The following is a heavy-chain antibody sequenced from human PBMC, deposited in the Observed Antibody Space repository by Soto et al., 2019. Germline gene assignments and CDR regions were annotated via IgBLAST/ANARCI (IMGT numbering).Heavy chain of an antibody. CDR2: ISYDGSNK. CDR1: GFTFSSYG. J-gene: IGHJ5*02. CDR3: AKDRTYCSGGSCYSWFDP. D-gene: IGHD2-15*01. V-gene: IGHV3-30*18. Sequence: GSLRLSCAASGFTFSSYGMHWVRQAPGKGLEWVAVISYDGSNKYYADSVKGRFTISRDNSKNTLYLQMNSLRAEDTAVYYCAKDRTYCSGGSCYSWFDPWGQGTLVTVSS.